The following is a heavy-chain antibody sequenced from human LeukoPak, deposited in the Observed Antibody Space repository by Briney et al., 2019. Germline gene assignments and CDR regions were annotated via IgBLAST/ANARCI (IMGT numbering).Heavy chain of an antibody. CDR2: IYYSGST. D-gene: IGHD5-12*01. V-gene: IGHV4-31*03. CDR3: ARVLAGYSGYDVPV. Sequence: SETLSLTCTVSGGSISSGGYYWSWIRQHPGKGLEWSGYIYYSGSTYYNPSLKSRVTISVDTSKNQFSLKLSSVTAADTAVYYCARVLAGYSGYDVPVWGQGTLVTVSS. CDR1: GGSISSGGYY. J-gene: IGHJ4*02.